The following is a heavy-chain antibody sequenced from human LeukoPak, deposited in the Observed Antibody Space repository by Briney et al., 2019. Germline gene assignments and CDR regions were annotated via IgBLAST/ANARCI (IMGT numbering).Heavy chain of an antibody. Sequence: GGSLRLSCAASGFTFDDYAMHWVRQAPGKGLEWVSLISGDGGSTYYADPVKGRFTISRDNSKNSLYLQMNSLRTEDTALYYCAKTYCGGDCCSRALAFDIWGQGTMVTVSS. CDR2: ISGDGGST. J-gene: IGHJ3*02. D-gene: IGHD2-21*02. V-gene: IGHV3-43*02. CDR3: AKTYCGGDCCSRALAFDI. CDR1: GFTFDDYA.